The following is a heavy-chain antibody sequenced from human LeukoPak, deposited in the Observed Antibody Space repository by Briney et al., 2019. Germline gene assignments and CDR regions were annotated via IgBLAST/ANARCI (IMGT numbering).Heavy chain of an antibody. V-gene: IGHV3-48*01. Sequence: QPGGSLRLSCAASGFTFSSYSMNWVRQAPGKGLEWVAYISSSSSTIYYADSVKGRFTISRDNAKNSLYLQMNSPRAEDTAVYYCARDQEQWLGGYFDYWGQGTLVTVSS. CDR2: ISSSSSTI. D-gene: IGHD6-19*01. J-gene: IGHJ4*02. CDR1: GFTFSSYS. CDR3: ARDQEQWLGGYFDY.